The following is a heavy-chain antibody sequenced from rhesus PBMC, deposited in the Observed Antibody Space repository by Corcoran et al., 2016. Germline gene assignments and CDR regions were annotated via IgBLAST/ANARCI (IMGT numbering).Heavy chain of an antibody. CDR1: GLTFSSYG. D-gene: IGHD1-7*02. Sequence: EVQLVETGGGLVQPGGSLILSCAASGLTFSSYGMSWARQAPGKGLEWVSSINSCGGSTYYADSVKGRLAISRDNSKNTLSLQMNSLRAEDTAVYYCAKDQYWNDGYFDYWGQGVLVTVSS. V-gene: IGHV3S5*01. CDR3: AKDQYWNDGYFDY. J-gene: IGHJ4*01. CDR2: INSCGGST.